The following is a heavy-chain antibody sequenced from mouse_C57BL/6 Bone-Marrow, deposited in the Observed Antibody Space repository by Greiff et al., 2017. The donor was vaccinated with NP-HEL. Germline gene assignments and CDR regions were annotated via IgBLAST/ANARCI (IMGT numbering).Heavy chain of an antibody. CDR3: ARRRVTTFGGAMDY. CDR1: GFTFSDYG. D-gene: IGHD2-2*01. Sequence: EVMLVESGGGLVQPGGSLKLSCAASGFTFSDYGMAWVRQAPRQGPEWVAFISNLAYSIYYADTVTGRFTISRENATKTLYLEMSSLRSEDTAMYYCARRRVTTFGGAMDYWGQGTSVTVSS. V-gene: IGHV5-15*01. J-gene: IGHJ4*01. CDR2: ISNLAYSI.